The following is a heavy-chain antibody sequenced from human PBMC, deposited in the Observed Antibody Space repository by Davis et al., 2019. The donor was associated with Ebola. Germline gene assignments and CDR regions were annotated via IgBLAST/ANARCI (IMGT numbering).Heavy chain of an antibody. CDR3: ARGTKLWSGSYYYYYYGMDV. CDR1: GGSFSGYY. CDR2: INHSGST. J-gene: IGHJ6*04. D-gene: IGHD3-3*01. Sequence: SETLSLTCAVYGGSFSGYYWSWIRQPPGKGLEWIGEINHSGSTNYNPSLKSRVTISVDTSKNQFSLKLSSVTAADTAVYYCARGTKLWSGSYYYYYYGMDVWGKGTTVTVSS. V-gene: IGHV4-34*01.